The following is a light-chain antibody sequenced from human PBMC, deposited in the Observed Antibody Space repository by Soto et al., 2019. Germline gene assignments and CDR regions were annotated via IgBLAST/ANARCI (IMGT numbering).Light chain of an antibody. V-gene: IGKV3-11*01. CDR1: QSVSSY. CDR2: DAS. CDR3: QQRGNWIT. Sequence: EIVLTQSPATLSLSPGERATLSCRASQSVSSYLAWYQQKPGRAPRLLIYDASNRATGIPARFSASGSGTDFTLTISSLEPEDSAVYYCQQRGNWITFGPGTRLEIK. J-gene: IGKJ5*01.